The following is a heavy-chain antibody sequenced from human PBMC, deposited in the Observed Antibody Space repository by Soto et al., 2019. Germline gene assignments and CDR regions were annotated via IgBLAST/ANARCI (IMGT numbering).Heavy chain of an antibody. J-gene: IGHJ5*02. V-gene: IGHV1-3*01. Sequence: GASVKVSCKASGYTFTSYAMHWVRQAPGQRLEWMGWINAGNGNTKYSQKFQGRVTITRDTSASTAYMELSSLSFEDTAVYYCARGSIIVAGGFDPWGQGTLVTVSS. CDR1: GYTFTSYA. CDR2: INAGNGNT. D-gene: IGHD6-19*01. CDR3: ARGSIIVAGGFDP.